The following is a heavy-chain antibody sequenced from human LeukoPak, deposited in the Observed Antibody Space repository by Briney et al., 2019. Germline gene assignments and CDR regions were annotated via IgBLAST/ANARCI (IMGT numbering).Heavy chain of an antibody. CDR1: GFNFRAYW. Sequence: GGSLRLSCTTSGFNFRAYWMGWVRQAPGKGLEWVSSISDNSNYIYYSDSVEGRFTISRDNAKNSLYLQMNSLRVEDTAVYYCANHFACGSTSCPPFDSWGQGTLVTVSS. J-gene: IGHJ4*02. CDR2: ISDNSNYI. D-gene: IGHD2-2*01. CDR3: ANHFACGSTSCPPFDS. V-gene: IGHV3-21*01.